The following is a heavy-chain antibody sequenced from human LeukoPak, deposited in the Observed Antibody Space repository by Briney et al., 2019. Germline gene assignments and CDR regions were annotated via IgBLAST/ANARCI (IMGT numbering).Heavy chain of an antibody. D-gene: IGHD3-3*01. CDR2: MNPNSGNT. CDR3: ARGSRGDFWSGYYRGNWFDP. Sequence: ASVKVSCKASGYTFTSYDINWVRQATGQGLEWMGWMNPNSGNTGYAQKFQGRVTMIRNTSISTAYMELSSLRSEDTAVYCCARGSRGDFWSGYYRGNWFDPWGQGTLVTVSS. V-gene: IGHV1-8*01. CDR1: GYTFTSYD. J-gene: IGHJ5*02.